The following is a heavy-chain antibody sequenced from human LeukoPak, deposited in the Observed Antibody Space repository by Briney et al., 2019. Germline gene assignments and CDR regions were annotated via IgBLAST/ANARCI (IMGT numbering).Heavy chain of an antibody. Sequence: GGSLRLSCAASGFTFSSYSMNWVRQAPGKGLEWVSAVSSSGGDTYYADSVKGRFTISRDNSKNTLYLQMNSLRAEDTAVYYCAKGSGSYKGIDYWGQGTLVTVSS. D-gene: IGHD3-10*01. V-gene: IGHV3-23*01. CDR2: VSSSGGDT. J-gene: IGHJ4*02. CDR1: GFTFSSYS. CDR3: AKGSGSYKGIDY.